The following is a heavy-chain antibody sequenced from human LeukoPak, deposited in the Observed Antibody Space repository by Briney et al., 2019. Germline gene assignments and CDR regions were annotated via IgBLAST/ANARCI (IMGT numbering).Heavy chain of an antibody. CDR3: ARSRGFYYGSGSYYRDAFDI. CDR1: GGTFSSYA. Sequence: SVKVSCKASGGTFSSYANSWVRQAPGQGLEWMGGIIPIFGTANYAQKFQGRVTITADESTSTAYMELSSLRSEDTAVYYCARSRGFYYGSGSYYRDAFDIWGQGTMVTVSS. J-gene: IGHJ3*02. CDR2: IIPIFGTA. D-gene: IGHD3-10*01. V-gene: IGHV1-69*13.